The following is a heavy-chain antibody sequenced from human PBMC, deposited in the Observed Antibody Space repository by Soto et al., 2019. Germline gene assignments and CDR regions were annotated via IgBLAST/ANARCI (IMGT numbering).Heavy chain of an antibody. CDR2: IYYSGST. CDR3: ASTAAGEDAYFDY. J-gene: IGHJ4*02. Sequence: SETLSLTCTVSGGSISSGGYYWSWLRQHPGKGLEWIGYIYYSGSTYYNPSLKSRVTISVDTSKNQFSLKLSSVTAADTAVYYCASTAAGEDAYFDYWGQGTLVTVSS. CDR1: GGSISSGGYY. D-gene: IGHD6-13*01. V-gene: IGHV4-31*03.